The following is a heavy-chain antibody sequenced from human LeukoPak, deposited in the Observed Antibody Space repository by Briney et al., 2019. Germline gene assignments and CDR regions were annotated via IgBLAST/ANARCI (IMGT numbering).Heavy chain of an antibody. J-gene: IGHJ4*02. CDR1: GFTFNTFT. D-gene: IGHD6-13*01. Sequence: GGSLRLSCAASGFTFNTFTMNWVRQAPGEGLEWVSSISTSSSYIYYADSVKGRFTISRDNAKNSLYLQMNSLRAEDTAVYYCARDIAAAGHSAIDYWGQGTLVTVSS. CDR2: ISTSSSYI. CDR3: ARDIAAAGHSAIDY. V-gene: IGHV3-21*01.